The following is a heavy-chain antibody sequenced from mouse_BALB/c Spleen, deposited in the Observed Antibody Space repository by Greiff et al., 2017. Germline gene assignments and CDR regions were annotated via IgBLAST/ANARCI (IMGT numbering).Heavy chain of an antibody. V-gene: IGHV1S135*01. D-gene: IGHD6-1*01. Sequence: EVKLQESGPELVKPGASVKVSCKASGYAFTSYNMYWVKQSHGKSLEWIGYIDPYNGGTSYNQKFKGKATLTVDKSSSTAYMHLNSLTSEDSAVYYCAIRASLGGPYYFDYWGQGTTLTVSS. J-gene: IGHJ2*01. CDR3: AIRASLGGPYYFDY. CDR1: GYAFTSYN. CDR2: IDPYNGGT.